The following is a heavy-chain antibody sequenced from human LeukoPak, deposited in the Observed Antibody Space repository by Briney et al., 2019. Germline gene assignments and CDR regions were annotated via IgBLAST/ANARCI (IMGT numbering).Heavy chain of an antibody. CDR2: IYANGDT. CDR3: ARVFRRGVYNYDGFDI. V-gene: IGHV4-61*02. J-gene: IGHJ3*02. Sequence: PSETLSLTCIVSSGSINVDGYYWSWIRQPAGKGLEWIGRIYANGDTNYSPSLESRVTISIDTSKNQFSLRLSSVTAADSAVYFCARVFRRGVYNYDGFDIWGQGTTVTVFS. D-gene: IGHD5-24*01. CDR1: SGSINVDGYY.